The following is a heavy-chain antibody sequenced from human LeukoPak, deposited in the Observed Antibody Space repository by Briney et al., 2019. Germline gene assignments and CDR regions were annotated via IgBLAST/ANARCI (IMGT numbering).Heavy chain of an antibody. J-gene: IGHJ4*02. Sequence: SVKVSCKASGYTFTSYAISWVRQAPGQGLEWMGGIIPIFGTANYAQKFQGRVTITTDESTSTAYMELSSLRSEDTAVYYCARVNGVGATDYWGQGTLVTVSS. CDR2: IIPIFGTA. V-gene: IGHV1-69*05. D-gene: IGHD1-26*01. CDR3: ARVNGVGATDY. CDR1: GYTFTSYA.